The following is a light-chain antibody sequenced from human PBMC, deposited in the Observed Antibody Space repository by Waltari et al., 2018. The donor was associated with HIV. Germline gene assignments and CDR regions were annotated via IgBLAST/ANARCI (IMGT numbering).Light chain of an antibody. J-gene: IGLJ2*01. CDR1: SSDVGGYNY. Sequence: QSALTQPASVSGSPGQSITISCTGTSSDVGGYNYVSWYQQHPGKAPKLMIYEVSTRPSGVSNRFSGSKPGNTASLTISGLQAEDEADYYCSSYTSSSVVFGGGTKLTVL. V-gene: IGLV2-14*01. CDR3: SSYTSSSVV. CDR2: EVS.